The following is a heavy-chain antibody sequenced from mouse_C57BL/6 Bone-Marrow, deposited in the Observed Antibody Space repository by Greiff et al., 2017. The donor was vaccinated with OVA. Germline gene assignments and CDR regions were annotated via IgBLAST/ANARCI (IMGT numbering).Heavy chain of an antibody. CDR1: GYAFTNYL. Sequence: QVQLQQSGAELVRPGTSVKVSCKASGYAFTNYLIEWVKQRPGQGLEWIGVINPGSGGTNYNEKFKGKATLTADKSSSTAYMQLSSLTSEDSAVYFCARGHYYGSSYDDAMDYWGQGTSVTVSS. CDR3: ARGHYYGSSYDDAMDY. J-gene: IGHJ4*01. CDR2: INPGSGGT. D-gene: IGHD1-1*01. V-gene: IGHV1-54*01.